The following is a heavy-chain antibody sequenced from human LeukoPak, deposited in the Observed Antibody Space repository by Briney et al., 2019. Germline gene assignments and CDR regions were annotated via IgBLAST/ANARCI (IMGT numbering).Heavy chain of an antibody. J-gene: IGHJ4*02. Sequence: GGSLRLSCAASGFTFSGYDMHWVRQATGKSLEWVSVIGTAADTYYLGSVEGRFTISRDNARNSLYLQMNSLRAEDTAVYFCAASPPGGPFDYWGQGALVSVSS. D-gene: IGHD3-16*01. CDR2: IGTAADT. V-gene: IGHV3-13*04. CDR3: AASPPGGPFDY. CDR1: GFTFSGYD.